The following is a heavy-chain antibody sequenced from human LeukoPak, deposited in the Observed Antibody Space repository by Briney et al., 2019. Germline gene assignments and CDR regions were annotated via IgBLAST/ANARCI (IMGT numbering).Heavy chain of an antibody. Sequence: KPSETLSLTCTVSGGSISSYYWSWIRQPAGKGLEWIGRIYASGSTNYNPSLKSRVTKSVDTSKNQFSLKLSSVTAADTAVYYCARIVGATSRGAFDIWGQGTMVTVSS. CDR3: ARIVGATSRGAFDI. CDR1: GGSISSYY. V-gene: IGHV4-4*07. J-gene: IGHJ3*02. D-gene: IGHD1-26*01. CDR2: IYASGST.